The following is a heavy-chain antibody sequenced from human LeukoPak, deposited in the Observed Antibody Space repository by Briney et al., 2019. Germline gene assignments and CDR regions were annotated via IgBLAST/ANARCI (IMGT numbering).Heavy chain of an antibody. D-gene: IGHD2-2*01. CDR2: IIPIFGTA. Sequence: ASVKVSCKASGGTFSSYAISWVRQAPGQGLEWMGGIIPIFGTANYAQKFQGRVTITADGSTSTAYMELSSLRSEDTAVYYCALIVVVPAAPRDYYYYYGMDVWGQGTTVTVSS. V-gene: IGHV1-69*13. CDR3: ALIVVVPAAPRDYYYYYGMDV. J-gene: IGHJ6*02. CDR1: GGTFSSYA.